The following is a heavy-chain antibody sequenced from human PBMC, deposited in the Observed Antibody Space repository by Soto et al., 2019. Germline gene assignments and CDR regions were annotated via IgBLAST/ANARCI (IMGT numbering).Heavy chain of an antibody. J-gene: IGHJ6*02. Sequence: QVQLVQSGAEVKKPGASVKVSCKASGDTFTNYDIKWVRQATGQGLEWMGWMNPNSGNTGYAQKFQSRVTMTRNTSSSTADMELSSLRSEDTAVYYCVRGRNGMDVGGQATTVTVSS. CDR3: VRGRNGMDV. CDR2: MNPNSGNT. CDR1: GDTFTNYD. V-gene: IGHV1-8*01.